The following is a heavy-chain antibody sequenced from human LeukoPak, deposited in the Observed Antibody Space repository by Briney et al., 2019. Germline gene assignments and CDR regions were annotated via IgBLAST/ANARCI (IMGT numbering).Heavy chain of an antibody. CDR3: AKAKGGDIVATIDY. Sequence: GRSLRLSCAASGFTFDDCAMHWVRQAPGKGLEGVSGISWNSGSIGYADSVKGRFTISRDDAKNSLYLQMNSLRAEDTALYYCAKAKGGDIVATIDYWGQGTLVTVSS. J-gene: IGHJ4*02. CDR2: ISWNSGSI. CDR1: GFTFDDCA. D-gene: IGHD5-12*01. V-gene: IGHV3-9*01.